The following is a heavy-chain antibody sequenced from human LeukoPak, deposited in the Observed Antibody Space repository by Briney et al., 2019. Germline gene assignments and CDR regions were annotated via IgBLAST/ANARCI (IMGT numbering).Heavy chain of an antibody. CDR3: AKDRSCTGSSCNVGS. J-gene: IGHJ3*01. D-gene: IGHD2-2*01. CDR2: ISGSGGST. Sequence: GGSLRLSCAASGFTFSSFAMSWVRQAPGKGLEWVSAISGSGGSTYYADSVKGRFTISRDNSKDNLFPQMNSLRAEDTAVYYCAKDRSCTGSSCNVGSWGQGTMVTVSS. CDR1: GFTFSSFA. V-gene: IGHV3-23*01.